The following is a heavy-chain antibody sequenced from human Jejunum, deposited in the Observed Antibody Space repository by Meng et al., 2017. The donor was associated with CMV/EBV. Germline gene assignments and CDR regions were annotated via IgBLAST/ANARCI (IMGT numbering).Heavy chain of an antibody. CDR2: LRYDGSRK. D-gene: IGHD3-22*01. CDR3: ARDNDGSSHYSQFDY. Sequence: SGVPINRYGIHWGRQFQGKGVEWVAVLRYDGSRKYFADSVQGRFSISRDDSKNTVYLQMNSLRAEDTAVYYCARDNDGSSHYSQFDYWGQGTLVTVSS. CDR1: GVPINRYG. J-gene: IGHJ4*02. V-gene: IGHV3-33*01.